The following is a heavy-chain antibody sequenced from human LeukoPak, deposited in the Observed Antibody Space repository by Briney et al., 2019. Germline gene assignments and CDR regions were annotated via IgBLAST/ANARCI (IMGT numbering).Heavy chain of an antibody. Sequence: QPGGSLRLSCAASGFTFSSYWMHWVRQAPGKGLVWVSRINTDGSSTSYADSVKGRFTISRDNAKNTLYLQMNSLRAEDTAVYYCARDVLASSGWPTSHFDCWGQGALVTVSS. CDR1: GFTFSSYW. D-gene: IGHD6-19*01. J-gene: IGHJ4*02. CDR2: INTDGSST. V-gene: IGHV3-74*01. CDR3: ARDVLASSGWPTSHFDC.